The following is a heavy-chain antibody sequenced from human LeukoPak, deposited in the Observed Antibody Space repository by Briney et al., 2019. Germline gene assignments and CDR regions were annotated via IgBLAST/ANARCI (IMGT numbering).Heavy chain of an antibody. D-gene: IGHD2-2*01. J-gene: IGHJ4*02. CDR2: ISSSDSTI. Sequence: GGSLRLSCAGSGFTFSDYYMSWIRQSPGKGLEWVSYISSSDSTIYYTDSVKGRFTISRDNAKNSLYLQMNSLRADDTAVYYCARADCSSTSCYELDYWGQGTLVTVSS. V-gene: IGHV3-11*04. CDR1: GFTFSDYY. CDR3: ARADCSSTSCYELDY.